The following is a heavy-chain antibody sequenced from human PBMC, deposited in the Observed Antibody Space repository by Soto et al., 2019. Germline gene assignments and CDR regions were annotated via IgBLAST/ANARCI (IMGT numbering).Heavy chain of an antibody. D-gene: IGHD4-17*01. CDR1: GTSLSGLP. Sequence: ASVKDSCKVSGTSLSGLPMHWVRQAPGKGLEWMGSLDYEEGERSFAHRFQGRLTVTEDTSTDTAYMELSSLVSEDTAVYYCAAGVTTFDYWGQGTLVTVSS. CDR3: AAGVTTFDY. J-gene: IGHJ4*02. CDR2: LDYEEGER. V-gene: IGHV1-24*01.